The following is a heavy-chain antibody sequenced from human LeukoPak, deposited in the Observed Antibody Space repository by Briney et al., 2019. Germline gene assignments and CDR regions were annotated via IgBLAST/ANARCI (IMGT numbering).Heavy chain of an antibody. CDR1: GFTFEDYA. CDR3: AKDLTQYYDFWSGYYGGFDY. Sequence: PGGSLRLSCAASGFTFEDYAMHWVRQGPGKGLEWVSLISGNGNNIYYADSVKGRFTISRDNSKNSLYLQMNSLRTEDTALYYCAKDLTQYYDFWSGYYGGFDYWGRGTLVTVSS. J-gene: IGHJ4*02. CDR2: ISGNGNNI. V-gene: IGHV3-43*02. D-gene: IGHD3-3*01.